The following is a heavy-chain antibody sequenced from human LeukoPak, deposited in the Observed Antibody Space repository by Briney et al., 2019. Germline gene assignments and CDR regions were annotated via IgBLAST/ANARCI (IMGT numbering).Heavy chain of an antibody. CDR1: GFTFTSYA. J-gene: IGHJ4*02. V-gene: IGHV3-74*01. CDR2: ITGDGTST. Sequence: PGGSLRLSCAASGFTFTSYAMHWVRQAPGKGLVWVSRITGDGTSTSHADSVKGRFTISRDNAKNTLYLQMNSLRAEDTAVYYCARGASTYSDYWGQGALVTVSS. CDR3: ARGASTYSDY.